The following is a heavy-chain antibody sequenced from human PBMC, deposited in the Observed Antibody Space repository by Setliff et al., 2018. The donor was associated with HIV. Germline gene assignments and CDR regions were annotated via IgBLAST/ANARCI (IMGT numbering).Heavy chain of an antibody. CDR1: GYTFTSYY. J-gene: IGHJ3*02. D-gene: IGHD3-3*01. Sequence: ASVKVSCKASGYTFTSYYMHWVRQAPGQGLEWMGIINPSGGSTSYAQKLQGRVTMTRDTSTSTVYMELSSLRSEDTAIYYCARDPSYSPYYDFWSGYYPHDALDIWGQGTMVTVSS. CDR2: INPSGGST. V-gene: IGHV1-46*01. CDR3: ARDPSYSPYYDFWSGYYPHDALDI.